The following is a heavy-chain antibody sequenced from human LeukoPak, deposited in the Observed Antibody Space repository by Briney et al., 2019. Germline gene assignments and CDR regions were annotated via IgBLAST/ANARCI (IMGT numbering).Heavy chain of an antibody. CDR3: ASRDALLWFGAADY. J-gene: IGHJ4*02. CDR2: IYTSGST. D-gene: IGHD3-10*01. CDR1: GGSISSYY. V-gene: IGHV4-4*07. Sequence: SETLSLTCTVSGGSISSYYWSWIRQPAGKGLEWIGRIYTSGSTNYNPSLKSRVTMSVDTSKNQFSLKLSSVTAADTAVYYCASRDALLWFGAADYWGQGTLVTVSS.